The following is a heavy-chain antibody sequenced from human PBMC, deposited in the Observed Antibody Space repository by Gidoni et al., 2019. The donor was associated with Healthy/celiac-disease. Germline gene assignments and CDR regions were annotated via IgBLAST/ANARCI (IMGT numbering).Heavy chain of an antibody. J-gene: IGHJ6*04. Sequence: QVQLVESGGGVVQPGRSLRLSCAASGFPFSSYGMHWVRQAPGKGLEWVAVIWYDGSNKYYADSVKGRFTISRDNSKNTLYLQMNSLRAEDTAVYYCATADLGDYGPPDVWGKGTTVTVSS. CDR1: GFPFSSYG. CDR2: IWYDGSNK. CDR3: ATADLGDYGPPDV. D-gene: IGHD4-17*01. V-gene: IGHV3-33*01.